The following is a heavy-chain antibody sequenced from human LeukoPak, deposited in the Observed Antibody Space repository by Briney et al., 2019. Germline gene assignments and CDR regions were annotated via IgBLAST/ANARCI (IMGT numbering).Heavy chain of an antibody. CDR1: GFTFDDYA. CDR2: ISWNSGSI. Sequence: GGSLRLSCAASGFTFDDYAMHWVRQAPGKGLEWVSGISWNSGSIGYADSVKGRFTISRDNAKNSLYLQMSCLRAEDMALYYCAKEEQGFDPWGQGTLVTVSS. J-gene: IGHJ5*02. CDR3: AKEEQGFDP. V-gene: IGHV3-9*03.